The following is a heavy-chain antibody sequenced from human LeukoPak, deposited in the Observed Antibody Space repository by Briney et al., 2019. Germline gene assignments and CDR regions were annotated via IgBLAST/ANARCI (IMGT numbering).Heavy chain of an antibody. D-gene: IGHD2-21*01. CDR1: GFTFSNYW. Sequence: GGSLRLSCAASGFTFSNYWMSWVRQAPGKGLEYVANIKQDGGETYYVDSVKGRFTISRDNAKSSLYLQMNSLRVEDTAVYYCARDQGIMFFDNWGQGTLVTVSS. CDR3: ARDQGIMFFDN. V-gene: IGHV3-7*01. CDR2: IKQDGGET. J-gene: IGHJ4*02.